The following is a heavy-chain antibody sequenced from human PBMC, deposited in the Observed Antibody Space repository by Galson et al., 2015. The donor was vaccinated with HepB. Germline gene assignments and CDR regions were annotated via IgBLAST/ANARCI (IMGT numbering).Heavy chain of an antibody. Sequence: TLSPTCAVSGDSISSGNHYWSWIRRPAGRGLEWIERIYSSGSTNYNPSLKSRVTMSVATSKKQFSLKLSSVTDADAAVYYCARESYSTSSFEYWGQGTLVTVSS. CDR3: ARESYSTSSFEY. D-gene: IGHD6-6*01. CDR1: GDSISSGNHY. V-gene: IGHV4-61*02. J-gene: IGHJ4*02. CDR2: IYSSGST.